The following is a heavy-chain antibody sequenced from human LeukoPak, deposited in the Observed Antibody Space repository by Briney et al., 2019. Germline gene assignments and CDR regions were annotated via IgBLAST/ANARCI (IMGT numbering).Heavy chain of an antibody. V-gene: IGHV1-69*13. CDR2: IIPIFGTT. D-gene: IGHD6-25*01. CDR1: GYTFTSYD. Sequence: GASVKVSCKASGYTFTSYDINWVRQATGQGLEWMGGIIPIFGTTNYAQKFQGRVTITADESTSTAYMELSSLRSEDTAVYYCARGRIASDTLDVWGQGTTVTVSS. CDR3: ARGRIASDTLDV. J-gene: IGHJ6*02.